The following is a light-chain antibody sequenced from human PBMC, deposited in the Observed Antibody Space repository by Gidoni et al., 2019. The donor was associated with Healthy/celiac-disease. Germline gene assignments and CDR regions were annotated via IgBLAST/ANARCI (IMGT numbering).Light chain of an antibody. CDR3: QSADSSGTHEV. J-gene: IGLJ2*01. V-gene: IGLV3-25*03. CDR2: KDS. Sequence: SDELTPPHSVSVSPGQTARITCSGDALPKQYAYWYQQKPGQAPVLVIYKDSERPSGIPERFSGSSSGTTVTLTISGVQAEDEADYYCQSADSSGTHEVFGGGTKLTVL. CDR1: ALPKQY.